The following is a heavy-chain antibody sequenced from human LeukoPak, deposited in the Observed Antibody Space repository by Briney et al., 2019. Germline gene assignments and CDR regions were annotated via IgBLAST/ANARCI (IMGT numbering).Heavy chain of an antibody. Sequence: PGGSLRLSCAASGFTFNTYSMNWVRQAPGKGLEWVSSISSSSSYIYYADSVKGRFTISRDNAKNSLYLQMNSLRAEDTTVYYCARDFLNYYYDSSGSRGIDYWGQGTLVTVSS. CDR2: ISSSSSYI. V-gene: IGHV3-21*01. CDR1: GFTFNTYS. CDR3: ARDFLNYYYDSSGSRGIDY. J-gene: IGHJ4*02. D-gene: IGHD3-22*01.